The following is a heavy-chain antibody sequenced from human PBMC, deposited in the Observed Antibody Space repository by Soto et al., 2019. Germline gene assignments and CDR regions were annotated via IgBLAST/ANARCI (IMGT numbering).Heavy chain of an antibody. CDR2: ISGSGGST. D-gene: IGHD6-13*01. V-gene: IGHV3-23*01. CDR1: GFTFSSYA. J-gene: IGHJ4*02. CDR3: SKEGYSSSSSPVNY. Sequence: EVQLLESGGGLVQPGGSLRLSCAASGFTFSSYAMSWVRQAPGKGLEWVSAISGSGGSTYYADSVKGRFTISRDNSKNTLYLKMNSLRAEDTAVYYCSKEGYSSSSSPVNYWGQGTLVTVSS.